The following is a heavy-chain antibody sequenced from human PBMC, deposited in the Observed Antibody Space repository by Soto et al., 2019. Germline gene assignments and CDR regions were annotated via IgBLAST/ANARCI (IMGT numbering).Heavy chain of an antibody. CDR3: AKGGATYGLLTQDY. CDR2: VTGSATNI. Sequence: QTCWCMGLSCASCGVTCSDHSMRYVCQAPGKGLEWVATVTGSATNIYYTDSVKGRFAVSRDNSRDTLYLQMNRLTAEDTAVYYCAKGGATYGLLTQDYWGQGTLVTVST. J-gene: IGHJ4*01. D-gene: IGHD3-9*01. CDR1: GVTCSDHS. V-gene: IGHV3-23*01.